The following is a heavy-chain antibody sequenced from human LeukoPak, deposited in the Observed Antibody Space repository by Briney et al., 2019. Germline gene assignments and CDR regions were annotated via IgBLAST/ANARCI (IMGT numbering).Heavy chain of an antibody. D-gene: IGHD3-22*01. Sequence: GEALKISFKGSGYSFTSYWIGWGRQMPGKGLEWMGIIYPGDSDTRYSPSFQGQVTISADKSISTAYLQWSSLKASDTAMYYCATSEGYYDSSGYEGWFDPWGQGTLVTASS. V-gene: IGHV5-51*01. J-gene: IGHJ5*02. CDR1: GYSFTSYW. CDR2: IYPGDSDT. CDR3: ATSEGYYDSSGYEGWFDP.